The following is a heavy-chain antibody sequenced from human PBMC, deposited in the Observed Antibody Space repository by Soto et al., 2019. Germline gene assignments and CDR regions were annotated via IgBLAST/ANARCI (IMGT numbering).Heavy chain of an antibody. V-gene: IGHV1-69*12. Sequence: QVQLVQSGAEVTKPGSSVKVSCKASGGTFSSYAISWVRQAPGQGLEWMGGIIPIFRTPDYAQKFQGRVTITAEESTSTAYMELSSLRSEDTAVYYCARDKDRPRLGGNYYYIMDVWGQGTTVTVSS. D-gene: IGHD5-12*01. CDR2: IIPIFRTP. J-gene: IGHJ6*02. CDR3: ARDKDRPRLGGNYYYIMDV. CDR1: GGTFSSYA.